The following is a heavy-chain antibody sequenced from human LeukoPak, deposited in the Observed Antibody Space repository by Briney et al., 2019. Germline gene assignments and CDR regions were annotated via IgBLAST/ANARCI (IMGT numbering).Heavy chain of an antibody. V-gene: IGHV3-11*01. CDR2: IDSSGFTI. CDR3: ARIGYSSSSLDY. J-gene: IGHJ4*02. CDR1: GFSFNDYY. Sequence: GGSLRLSCAASGFSFNDYYMTWIRQAPGKGLEWVSYIDSSGFTIYYADSVKGRFTISRDNAKNSLYLQMNSLRAEDTAVYYCARIGYSSSSLDYWGQGTLVTVSS. D-gene: IGHD6-13*01.